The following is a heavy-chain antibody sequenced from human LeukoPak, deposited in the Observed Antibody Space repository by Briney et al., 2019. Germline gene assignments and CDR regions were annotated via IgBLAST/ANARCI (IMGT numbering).Heavy chain of an antibody. Sequence: GGSLRLSCAASGFTFSSYAMHWVRQAPGKGLEWVAVISDDGSKKYCADSVKGRFTISRDNAKNSLYLQMNSLRAEDTAVYYCARGYYYDRSDDYWGQGTLVTVSS. CDR2: ISDDGSKK. V-gene: IGHV3-30-3*01. CDR3: ARGYYYDRSDDY. J-gene: IGHJ4*02. D-gene: IGHD3-22*01. CDR1: GFTFSSYA.